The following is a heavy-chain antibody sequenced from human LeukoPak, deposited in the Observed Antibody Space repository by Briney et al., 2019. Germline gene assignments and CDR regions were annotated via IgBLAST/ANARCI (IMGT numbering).Heavy chain of an antibody. CDR1: GYTFTGYY. J-gene: IGHJ4*02. Sequence: ASVKVSCKASGYTFTGYYMHWVRQAPGQGLEWMGWINPNSGGTNYAQKFQGRITMTRDTSISTAYMELSRLRSDDTAVYYCARGRGTMVRGVMENFDYWGQGTLVTVSS. CDR2: INPNSGGT. D-gene: IGHD3-10*01. CDR3: ARGRGTMVRGVMENFDY. V-gene: IGHV1-2*02.